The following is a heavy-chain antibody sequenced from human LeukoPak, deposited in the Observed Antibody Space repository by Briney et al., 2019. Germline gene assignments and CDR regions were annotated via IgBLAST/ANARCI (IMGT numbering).Heavy chain of an antibody. CDR3: ARNYDFWSGYLSY. V-gene: IGHV3-66*01. CDR1: GFTVSSNY. Sequence: GGSLRLSCAVSGFTVSSNYMSWVRQAPGKGLEWVSVIYSGGSTYYADSVKGRFTISRDNSKNTLYLQMNSLRAEDTAVYYCARNYDFWSGYLSYWGQGTLVTVSS. J-gene: IGHJ4*02. CDR2: IYSGGST. D-gene: IGHD3-3*01.